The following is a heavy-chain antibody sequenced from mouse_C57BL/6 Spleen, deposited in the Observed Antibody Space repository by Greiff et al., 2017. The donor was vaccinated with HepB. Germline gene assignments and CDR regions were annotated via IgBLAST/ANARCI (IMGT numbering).Heavy chain of an antibody. J-gene: IGHJ2*01. CDR3: AREGDVNLYYFDY. V-gene: IGHV5-16*01. CDR2: INYDGSST. Sequence: VQLVESEGGLVQPGSSMKLSCTASGFTFSDYYMAWVRQVPEKGLEWVANINYDGSSTYYLDSLKSRFIISRDNAKNILYLQMSSLKSEDTATYYCAREGDVNLYYFDYWGQGTTLTVSS. CDR1: GFTFSDYY. D-gene: IGHD3-3*01.